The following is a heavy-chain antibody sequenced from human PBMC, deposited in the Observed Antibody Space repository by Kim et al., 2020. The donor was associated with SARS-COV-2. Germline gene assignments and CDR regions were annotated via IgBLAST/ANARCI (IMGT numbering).Heavy chain of an antibody. CDR1: GGSFSGYY. J-gene: IGHJ5*02. CDR3: ARGVPPNYYGSGSYYIGYGFLSWFDP. Sequence: SETLSLTCAVYGGSFSGYYWSWIRQPPGKGLEWIGEINHSGSTNYNPSLKSRVTISVDTSKNQFSLKLSSVTAADTAVYYCARGVPPNYYGSGSYYIGYGFLSWFDPWGQGTLVTVSS. D-gene: IGHD3-10*01. CDR2: INHSGST. V-gene: IGHV4-34*01.